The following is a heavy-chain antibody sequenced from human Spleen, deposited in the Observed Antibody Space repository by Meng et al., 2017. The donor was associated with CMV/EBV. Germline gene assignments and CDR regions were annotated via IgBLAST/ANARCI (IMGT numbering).Heavy chain of an antibody. D-gene: IGHD2-2*01. CDR3: ARPHCTSTNCYWDYYFDY. Sequence: GESLKISCAASGFTFSDYYMSWIRQAPGKGLEWVSYISSSGSTIYYADSVKGRFTISRDNAKNSLYLQMNSLRAEDTAVYYCARPHCTSTNCYWDYYFDYWGQGALVTVSS. V-gene: IGHV3-11*04. CDR2: ISSSGSTI. J-gene: IGHJ4*02. CDR1: GFTFSDYY.